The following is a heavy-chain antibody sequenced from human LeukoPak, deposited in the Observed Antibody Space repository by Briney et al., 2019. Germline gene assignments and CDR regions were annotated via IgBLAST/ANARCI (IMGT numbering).Heavy chain of an antibody. CDR3: AKPDDYGDYFFDY. J-gene: IGHJ4*02. D-gene: IGHD4-17*01. CDR2: ISGSGGST. CDR1: GFTFSSYA. V-gene: IGHV3-23*01. Sequence: PGGSPRLSCAASGFTFSSYAMTWVRQAPGKGLQWVSAISGSGGSTYYADSVKGRFTISRDNSKNTLYLQMNSLRAEDTAVYYCAKPDDYGDYFFDYWGQGTLVTVSS.